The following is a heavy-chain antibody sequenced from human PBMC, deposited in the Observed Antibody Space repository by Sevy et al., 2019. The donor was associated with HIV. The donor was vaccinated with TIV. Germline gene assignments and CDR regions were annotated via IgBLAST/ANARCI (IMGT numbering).Heavy chain of an antibody. CDR1: GYTLTKLP. Sequence: ASVKVSCKVSGYTLTKLPMHWVRQAPGKGLEWMGGFDPEDGETIYARRCQGRVTMTEDKSTDTADMELSSLRPEDTAVYYCATLDFWSENPFYGTDVWCQGTTVTVPS. V-gene: IGHV1-24*01. J-gene: IGHJ6*02. CDR3: ATLDFWSENPFYGTDV. D-gene: IGHD3-3*01. CDR2: FDPEDGET.